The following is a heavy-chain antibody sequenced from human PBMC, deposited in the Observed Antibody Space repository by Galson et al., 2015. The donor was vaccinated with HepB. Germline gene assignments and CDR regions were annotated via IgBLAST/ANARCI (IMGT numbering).Heavy chain of an antibody. J-gene: IGHJ3*02. Sequence: QSGAEVKKPGESLKISCKASGGTFSSYTISWVRQAPGQGLEWMGRIIPILGIANYAQKFQGRVTITADKSTSTAYMELSSLRSEDTAVYYCRYSYGDDAFDIWGQGTMVTVSS. CDR3: RYSYGDDAFDI. V-gene: IGHV1-69*02. D-gene: IGHD5-18*01. CDR1: GGTFSSYT. CDR2: IIPILGIA.